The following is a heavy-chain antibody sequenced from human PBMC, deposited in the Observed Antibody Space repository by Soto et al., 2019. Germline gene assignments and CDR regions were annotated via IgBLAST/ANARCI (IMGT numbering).Heavy chain of an antibody. D-gene: IGHD3-10*01. Sequence: QVQLVQSGPEMMQPGASVKVSCKASGYASLSYGMHWVRQVPGQVYAWLGWINAGVDGTMYSKRFQRRGRITRDTSAHTVYMELNALTSEDTAVYYCAREVQGVTSFDYWGQGTLVIVSS. V-gene: IGHV1-3*01. CDR3: AREVQGVTSFDY. CDR1: GYASLSYG. CDR2: INAGVDGT. J-gene: IGHJ4*02.